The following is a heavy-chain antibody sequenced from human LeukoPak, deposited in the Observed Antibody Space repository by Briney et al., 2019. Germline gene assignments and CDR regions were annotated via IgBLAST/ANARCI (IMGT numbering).Heavy chain of an antibody. J-gene: IGHJ3*02. D-gene: IGHD2-2*01. Sequence: GGSLRLSCAASGFTVSNNYMSWVRQAPGKGLEWVSVIHSGGTTNYADSVQGRFTISRDNSKTTVYLHMNSLRAEDTAVYYCARVMYPPDCSSTSCYHDAFDIWGQGTMVTVSS. V-gene: IGHV3-53*01. CDR1: GFTVSNNY. CDR3: ARVMYPPDCSSTSCYHDAFDI. CDR2: IHSGGTT.